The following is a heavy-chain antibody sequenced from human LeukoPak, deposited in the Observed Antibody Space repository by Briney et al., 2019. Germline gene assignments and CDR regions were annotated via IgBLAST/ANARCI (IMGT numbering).Heavy chain of an antibody. CDR1: GFTFSSYG. CDR2: ISYDGSNK. V-gene: IGHV3-30*18. D-gene: IGHD5-18*01. Sequence: GGSLRLSCAASGFTFSSYGMHWVRQAPGKGLEWVAVISYDGSNKYYADSVKGRFTISRDNSKNTLFLQMNSLRAGDTAVYYCAKEASRGSSFAYTPIEKPYYLDYWGQGTLVTVSS. CDR3: AKEASRGSSFAYTPIEKPYYLDY. J-gene: IGHJ4*02.